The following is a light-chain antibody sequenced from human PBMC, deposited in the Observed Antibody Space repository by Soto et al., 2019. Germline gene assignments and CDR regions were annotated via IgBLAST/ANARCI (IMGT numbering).Light chain of an antibody. CDR1: SSDIGGYKY. CDR2: EVS. J-gene: IGLJ3*02. Sequence: QSVLTQAACVSGCPGQSITISCTGTSSDIGGYKYVSWYQQHPGKAPKLIIFEVSNRPSGVSDRFSGSNSGNTASLTISGLQAEDEADYYCTSYSRYSVLVFGGGTKVTVL. V-gene: IGLV2-14*01. CDR3: TSYSRYSVLV.